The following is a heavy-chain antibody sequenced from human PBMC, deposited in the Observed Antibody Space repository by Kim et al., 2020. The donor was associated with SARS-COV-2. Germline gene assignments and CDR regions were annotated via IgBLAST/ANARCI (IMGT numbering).Heavy chain of an antibody. CDR1: GYSFTSYW. CDR2: IYPGDSDT. J-gene: IGHJ6*02. D-gene: IGHD3-10*01. CDR3: ARLGALGPPMVRGSYNSGYYYYGMDV. V-gene: IGHV5-51*01. Sequence: GESLKISCKGSGYSFTSYWIGWVRQMPGKGLEWMGIIYPGDSDTRYSPSFQGQVTISADKSISTAYLQWSSLKASDTAMYYCARLGALGPPMVRGSYNSGYYYYGMDVWGQGTTVTVSS.